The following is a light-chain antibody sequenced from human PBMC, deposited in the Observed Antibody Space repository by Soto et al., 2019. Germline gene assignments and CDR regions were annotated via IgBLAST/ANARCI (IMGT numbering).Light chain of an antibody. J-gene: IGLJ2*01. Sequence: QSVLTQPPSVSGAPGQRVIISCTGNSSNIGAGYDVHWYQQFPGIAPKLLIYGNIIRPSGVPDRFSGSKSGASASLAITGLQAEDEADYYCQSYDSSLSGPDVVFGGGTQLNVL. CDR2: GNI. CDR3: QSYDSSLSGPDVV. CDR1: SSNIGAGYD. V-gene: IGLV1-40*01.